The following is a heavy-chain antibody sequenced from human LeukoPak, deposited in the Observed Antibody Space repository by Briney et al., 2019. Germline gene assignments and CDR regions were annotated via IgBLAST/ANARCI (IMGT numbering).Heavy chain of an antibody. J-gene: IGHJ4*02. Sequence: PSETLSLTCTVSGGSISSSSYYWGWIRQPPGKGLEWIGNIYHSGSTNYNPSLKSRVTISVDTSKNQFSLRLTSVTPADTAVYYCAREKMYYYDSSGYSPFDLWGQGTLVTVTS. CDR2: IYHSGST. CDR3: AREKMYYYDSSGYSPFDL. D-gene: IGHD3-22*01. V-gene: IGHV4-61*01. CDR1: GGSISSSSYY.